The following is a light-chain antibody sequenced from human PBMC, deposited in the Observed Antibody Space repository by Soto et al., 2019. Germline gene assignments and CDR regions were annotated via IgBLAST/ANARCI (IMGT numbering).Light chain of an antibody. J-gene: IGLJ2*01. CDR1: SSNIGAGFD. CDR3: QSYDIALSLYVV. CDR2: GDT. V-gene: IGLV1-40*01. Sequence: QSVLTQPPSVSGAPGQRVTISCTGSSSNIGAGFDVHWYQQLPGTAPKLLIYGDTNRPSGVPDRFSGSKSGTSASLAITGLQAEDEDEYDCQSYDIALSLYVVFGGGTKLTVL.